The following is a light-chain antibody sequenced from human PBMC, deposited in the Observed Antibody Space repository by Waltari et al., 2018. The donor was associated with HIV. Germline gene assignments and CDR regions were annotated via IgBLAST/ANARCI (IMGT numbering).Light chain of an antibody. CDR2: HDD. CDR1: SSNIGSHA. V-gene: IGLV1-36*01. J-gene: IGLJ2*01. Sequence: QSVLTQSPSVSEAPGQRVTISCSGSSSNIGSHAVTWFRQSPGKPLKLLVYHDDLILSGVSDRLSASKSGTSASLAINDLQSEDESLYYCATWDDGLNALLFGGGTKVTVL. CDR3: ATWDDGLNALL.